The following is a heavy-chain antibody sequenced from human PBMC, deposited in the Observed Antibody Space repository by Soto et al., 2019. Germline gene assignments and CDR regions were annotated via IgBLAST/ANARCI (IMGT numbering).Heavy chain of an antibody. CDR3: TRDEGGSYDSWFHP. D-gene: IGHD1-26*01. CDR1: TFSLYS. CDR2: ISSGAAYI. V-gene: IGHV3-21*01. J-gene: IGHJ5*02. Sequence: EVQVVESGGGLVKPGGSLTLSCNFTFSLYSMNWVRQAPGKGLEWVASISSGAAYIKYADSVQGRFTISRDNAKSSVSLQMSRLRVEDTAVYVCTRDEGGSYDSWFHPWGQGTQVTVSA.